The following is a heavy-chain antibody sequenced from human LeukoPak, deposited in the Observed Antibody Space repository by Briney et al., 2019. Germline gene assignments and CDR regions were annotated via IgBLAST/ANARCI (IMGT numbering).Heavy chain of an antibody. CDR3: AKKGRYHYDSSGYSDS. V-gene: IGHV3-23*01. CDR1: GLTFSSYA. J-gene: IGHJ4*02. D-gene: IGHD3-22*01. CDR2: ISGSGGTT. Sequence: GGSLRLSCTASGLTFSSYAMSWVRQAPGKGLEWVSAISGSGGTTYYANSVKGRFTISRDNSKNTLYLQMNSLRAEDTAVYYCAKKGRYHYDSSGYSDSWGQGTLVTVSS.